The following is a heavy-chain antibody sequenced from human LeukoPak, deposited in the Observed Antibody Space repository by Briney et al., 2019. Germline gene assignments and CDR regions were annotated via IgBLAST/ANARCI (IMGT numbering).Heavy chain of an antibody. CDR1: GFTLSSYA. CDR3: AKDPRRIKGYFDY. J-gene: IGHJ4*02. D-gene: IGHD2-15*01. V-gene: IGHV3-23*01. Sequence: GGSLRLSCAASGFTLSSYAMSWVRQAPGKGLEWVSAISGSGGSTYYADSVKGRFTISRDNSKNTLYLQMNSLRAEDTAVYYCAKDPRRIKGYFDYWGQGTLVTVSS. CDR2: ISGSGGST.